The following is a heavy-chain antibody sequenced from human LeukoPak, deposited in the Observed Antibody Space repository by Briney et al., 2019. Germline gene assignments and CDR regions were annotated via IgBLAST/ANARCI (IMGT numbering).Heavy chain of an antibody. J-gene: IGHJ4*02. D-gene: IGHD3-22*01. V-gene: IGHV4-34*09. Sequence: PSETLSLTCAVYGGSFSGYYWSWIRQPPGKGLEWIGYIYYSGSTYYNPSLKSRVTISVDTSKNQFSLKLSSVTAADMAVYYCARELYDSSGYYYGHFDYWGQGTLVTVSS. CDR1: GGSFSGYY. CDR2: IYYSGST. CDR3: ARELYDSSGYYYGHFDY.